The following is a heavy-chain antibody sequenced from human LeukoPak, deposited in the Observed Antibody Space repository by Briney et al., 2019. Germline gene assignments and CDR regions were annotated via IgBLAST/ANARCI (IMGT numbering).Heavy chain of an antibody. CDR1: GFTFSSYA. D-gene: IGHD3-3*01. CDR3: AKDIYDFWSGYYGMDV. J-gene: IGHJ6*02. Sequence: GGSLRLSCAASGFTFSSYAMSWVRQAPGKGLEWVSAISGSGGSTYYADSVKGRFTISRDSSKNTLYLQMNSLRAEDTALYYCAKDIYDFWSGYYGMDVWGQGTTVTVSS. CDR2: ISGSGGST. V-gene: IGHV3-23*01.